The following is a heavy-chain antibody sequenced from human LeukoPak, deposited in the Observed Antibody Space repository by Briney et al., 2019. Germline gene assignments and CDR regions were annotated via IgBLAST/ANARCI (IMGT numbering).Heavy chain of an antibody. CDR3: ARPTLRGDMDV. J-gene: IGHJ6*03. Sequence: ASVKVSCKASGYTFTGYYMHWVRQAPGQGLEWMGWINPNSGGINYAQKFQGRVTMTRDTSISTAYMELSRLRSDDTAVYYCARPTLRGDMDVWGKGTTVTVSS. CDR2: INPNSGGI. CDR1: GYTFTGYY. V-gene: IGHV1-2*02.